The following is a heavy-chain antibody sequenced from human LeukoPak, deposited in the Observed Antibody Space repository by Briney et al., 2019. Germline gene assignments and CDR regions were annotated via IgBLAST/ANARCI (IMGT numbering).Heavy chain of an antibody. D-gene: IGHD3-22*01. Sequence: SETLSLTCAVYGGSFSGYYWTWIRQPPGKGLEWIGEINHSGSTNYNPSLKSRVTISADTSKNQFSLRLSSMTAADTAVYYCARGQRGYYNSSGYYWRGAQVDYWGQGTLVTVSS. CDR1: GGSFSGYY. CDR2: INHSGST. J-gene: IGHJ4*02. CDR3: ARGQRGYYNSSGYYWRGAQVDY. V-gene: IGHV4-34*01.